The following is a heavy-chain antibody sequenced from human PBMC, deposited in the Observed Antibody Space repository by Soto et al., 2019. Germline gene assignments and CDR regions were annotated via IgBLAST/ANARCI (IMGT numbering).Heavy chain of an antibody. CDR2: TYYRSKWFH. CDR1: GDSVSSDITS. V-gene: IGHV6-1*01. CDR3: ARGNALDV. Sequence: QGQLQQSGPGLVKPSQTLSLTCAISGDSVSSDITSWNWIRQSPSSGLEWLGRTYYRSKWFHDYAESVKSRITINPDTSKNQFSLELNSMTPEDTAVYYCARGNALDVWGQGTVVTVSS. D-gene: IGHD3-10*01. J-gene: IGHJ3*01.